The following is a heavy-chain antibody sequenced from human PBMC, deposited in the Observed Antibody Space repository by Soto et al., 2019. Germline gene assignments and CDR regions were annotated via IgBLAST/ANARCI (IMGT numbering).Heavy chain of an antibody. CDR3: AREKGPQWLVCNGFDY. Sequence: GGSLRLCCAASGFTFSSYGMHWVRQAPGKGLEWVAVIWYDGSNKYYADSVKGRFTISRDNSKNTLYLQMNSLRAEDTAVYYCAREKGPQWLVCNGFDYWGQGTLVTVSS. V-gene: IGHV3-33*01. CDR1: GFTFSSYG. D-gene: IGHD6-19*01. CDR2: IWYDGSNK. J-gene: IGHJ4*02.